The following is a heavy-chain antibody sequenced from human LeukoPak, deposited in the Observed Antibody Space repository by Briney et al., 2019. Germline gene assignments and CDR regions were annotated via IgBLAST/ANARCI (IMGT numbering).Heavy chain of an antibody. V-gene: IGHV3-7*01. J-gene: IGHJ4*02. Sequence: GGSLRLSCVASGFTFSNYWMSWVRQAPGKGLEWVANIKQDGSEKYYVDSVKGRFTISRDNAKNSLYLQMNSLRAEDTAVYYCARDRVGATPGIFAYWGQGTLVTVSS. CDR2: IKQDGSEK. CDR1: GFTFSNYW. D-gene: IGHD1-26*01. CDR3: ARDRVGATPGIFAY.